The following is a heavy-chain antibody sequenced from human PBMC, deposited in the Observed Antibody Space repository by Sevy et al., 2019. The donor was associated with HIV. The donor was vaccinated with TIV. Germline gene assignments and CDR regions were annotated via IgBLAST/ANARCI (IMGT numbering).Heavy chain of an antibody. Sequence: SETLSLTCAVSGYTISSGYNWGWFRQPPGKGLGWLASIYHRGGSSYNPSLKGRFTKSLDGPNNQFSRKLASLTAADTSVYYCARDLGSGGNSDYWGQGTLVTVSS. CDR3: ARDLGSGGNSDY. V-gene: IGHV4-38-2*02. D-gene: IGHD2-21*01. CDR2: IYHRGGS. CDR1: GYTISSGYN. J-gene: IGHJ4*02.